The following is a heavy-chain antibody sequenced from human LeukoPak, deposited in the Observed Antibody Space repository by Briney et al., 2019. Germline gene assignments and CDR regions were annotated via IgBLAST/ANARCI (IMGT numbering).Heavy chain of an antibody. CDR2: IKQDGSEK. J-gene: IGHJ5*02. CDR1: GFTFSSYW. V-gene: IGHV3-7*01. D-gene: IGHD6-13*01. CDR3: ARGPYSSSWEIDWFDP. Sequence: GGSLRLSCAASGFTFSSYWMSWVRQAPGKGLEWVANIKQDGSEKYYVDSVKGRFTISRDNAKNSLYLQMNSLRAEDTGVYYCARGPYSSSWEIDWFDPWGQGTLVTVSS.